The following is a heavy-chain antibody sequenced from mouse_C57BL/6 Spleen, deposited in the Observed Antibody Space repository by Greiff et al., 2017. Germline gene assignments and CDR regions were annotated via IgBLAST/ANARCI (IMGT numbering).Heavy chain of an antibody. D-gene: IGHD1-1*01. V-gene: IGHV1-18*01. J-gene: IGHJ4*01. CDR2: INPNNGGT. Sequence: EVQLVESGPELVKPGASVKIPCKASGYTFTDYNMDWVKQSHGKSLEWIGDINPNNGGTIYNQKFKGKATLTVDKSSSTAYMELRSLTSEDTAVYYCARLSDYGSPYAMDYWGQGTSGTVSS. CDR3: ARLSDYGSPYAMDY. CDR1: GYTFTDYN.